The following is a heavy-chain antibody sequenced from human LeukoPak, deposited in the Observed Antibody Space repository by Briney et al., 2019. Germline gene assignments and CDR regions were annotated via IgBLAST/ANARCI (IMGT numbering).Heavy chain of an antibody. D-gene: IGHD2-15*01. V-gene: IGHV4-59*01. CDR3: ARHNSYLVSAAYDY. CDR1: GDSITSYY. Sequence: SETLSLTCTVSGDSITSYYWTWIRQPPGKGLKWIGYVHHSGSTNYNPSLKSRLTISVDTSKNQFSLKLTSVSAADTAVYYCARHNSYLVSAAYDYWGQGALVTVSS. CDR2: VHHSGST. J-gene: IGHJ4*02.